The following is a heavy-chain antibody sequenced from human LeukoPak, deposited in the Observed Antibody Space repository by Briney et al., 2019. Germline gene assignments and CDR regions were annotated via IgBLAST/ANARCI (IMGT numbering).Heavy chain of an antibody. Sequence: PSETLSLTCTLSGGSVYTSDYYWGWVRQPPGKGPEWIGDIFYTGKTNYNPSLKSRVSISIDTSKNQFSLKLTSVTAADRAVYYCARVFDSWGQGTLVTVSS. J-gene: IGHJ4*02. V-gene: IGHV4-39*07. CDR2: IFYTGKT. CDR3: ARVFDS. CDR1: GGSVYTSDYY.